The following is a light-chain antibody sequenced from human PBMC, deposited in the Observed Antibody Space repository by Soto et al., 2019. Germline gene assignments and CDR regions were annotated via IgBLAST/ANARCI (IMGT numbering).Light chain of an antibody. CDR2: EVS. J-gene: IGLJ3*02. CDR3: SSYISTATRV. V-gene: IGLV2-14*01. Sequence: QSALTQPASVSGSPGQSITISCTGTRSDVGSYNYVSWYQQHPGKAPKLMIYEVSNRPSGVSDRFSGSKSGNTASLTISGLQAEDEADYYCSSYISTATRVFGGGTKLTVL. CDR1: RSDVGSYNY.